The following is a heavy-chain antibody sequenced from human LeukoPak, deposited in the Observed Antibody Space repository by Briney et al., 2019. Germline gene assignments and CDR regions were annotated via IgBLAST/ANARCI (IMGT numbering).Heavy chain of an antibody. V-gene: IGHV3-7*01. CDR1: GFTFSNYW. CDR2: IKQDGSEK. J-gene: IGHJ5*02. D-gene: IGHD1-1*01. CDR3: AKGANWNFRTADRLDP. Sequence: GGSLRLSCVASGFTFSNYWMSWVRQAPGKGLEWVANIKQDGSEKNFVDSVKGRFTISRDNAKNSLYLQMNSLRAENTAVYYCAKGANWNFRTADRLDPWGQGTLVTVSS.